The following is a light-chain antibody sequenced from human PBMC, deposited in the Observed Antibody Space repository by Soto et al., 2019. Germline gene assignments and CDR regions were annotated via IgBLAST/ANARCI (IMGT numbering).Light chain of an antibody. CDR2: DVS. CDR1: SSYVGGYHD. Sequence: QSALTQPRLVSGSPGQSVTISCTGTSSYVGGYHDVSWYQQHPGKAPKLMIYDVSQRPSGVPDHFSSSNAGNTASPSSSELQAEDEAENYHCSYAGGYSCVFGGRHKQHVL. J-gene: IGLJ3*02. V-gene: IGLV2-11*01. CDR3: CSYAGGYSCV.